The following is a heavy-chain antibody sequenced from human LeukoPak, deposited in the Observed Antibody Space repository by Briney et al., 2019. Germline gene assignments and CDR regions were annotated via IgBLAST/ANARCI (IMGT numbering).Heavy chain of an antibody. V-gene: IGHV6-1*01. CDR3: ARAGRYFDWWIPPLDY. Sequence: PSQTLSLTCAISGDSVSSNSAWYWIRPSPSRGLEWLGRTYYRSKWWTDYAVSVKSRVTINADTSKNQFSLQLDSVTPEDTAVYYCARAGRYFDWWIPPLDYWGQGTQVTVSS. D-gene: IGHD3-9*01. CDR2: TYYRSKWWT. CDR1: GDSVSSNSA. J-gene: IGHJ4*02.